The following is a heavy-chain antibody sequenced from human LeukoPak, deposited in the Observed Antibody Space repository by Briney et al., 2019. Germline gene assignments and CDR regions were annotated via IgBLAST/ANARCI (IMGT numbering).Heavy chain of an antibody. D-gene: IGHD4-23*01. V-gene: IGHV4-39*07. CDR1: GGSISSSSYY. J-gene: IGHJ5*02. CDR3: ASDSLRWRGWFDP. Sequence: PSETLSLTCTVSGGSISSSSYYWGWIRQPPGKGLEWIGSIYHSGSTYYNPSLKSRVTISVDTSKNQFSLKLSSVTAADTAVYYCASDSLRWRGWFDPWGQGTLITVSS. CDR2: IYHSGST.